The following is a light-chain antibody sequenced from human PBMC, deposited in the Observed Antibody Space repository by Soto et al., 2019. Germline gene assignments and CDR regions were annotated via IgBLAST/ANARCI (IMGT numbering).Light chain of an antibody. CDR3: QQYVSSPIT. J-gene: IGKJ5*01. CDR2: AAS. Sequence: EIVMTQSPATLSLSPGERATLSCRASQSVRTSLAWYQHKPGQAPRLLIYAASNRATGIPGRFSGGGSGTDFTLTISRLEPEDFAVYYCQQYVSSPITFGQGTRLEIK. CDR1: QSVRTS. V-gene: IGKV3-20*01.